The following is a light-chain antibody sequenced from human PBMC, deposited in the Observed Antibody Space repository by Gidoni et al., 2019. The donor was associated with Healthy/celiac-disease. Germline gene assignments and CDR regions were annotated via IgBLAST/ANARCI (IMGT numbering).Light chain of an antibody. CDR3: QQYDSSPYT. V-gene: IGKV3-20*01. J-gene: IGKJ2*01. CDR1: QSVSSSY. Sequence: EIVLTQSPGTLSLSPGERANLPCRASQSVSSSYLAWYQQKPGQAPRLLIDGASSRATGIPDRFSGSGSGTDFTLTISRLEPEDFAVYYCQQYDSSPYTFGQGTKLEIK. CDR2: GAS.